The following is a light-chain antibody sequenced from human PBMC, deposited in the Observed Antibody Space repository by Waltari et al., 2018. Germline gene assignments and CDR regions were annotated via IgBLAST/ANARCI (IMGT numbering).Light chain of an antibody. CDR1: SSNIGAGYD. CDR2: GNP. V-gene: IGLV1-40*01. Sequence: QSVLTQPPSVSGAPGQRVTISCTGSSSNIGAGYDVLWYQQLPGTAPKLLIYGNPNRPSGGPDRFSGPKSGTSSSLAITGLQVDEEADYYCQSYDSSLSAVVFGGGTKLTVL. J-gene: IGLJ2*01. CDR3: QSYDSSLSAVV.